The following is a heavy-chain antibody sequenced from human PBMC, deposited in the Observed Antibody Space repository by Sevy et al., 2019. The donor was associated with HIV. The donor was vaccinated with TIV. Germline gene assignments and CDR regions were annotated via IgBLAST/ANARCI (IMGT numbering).Heavy chain of an antibody. D-gene: IGHD2-21*01. CDR3: ARGPSLIVAGAAGYLDY. Sequence: GGSLRLSCTASGFTFSNFGIHWVRQAPGKGLQWVALMWYDGNNKYYADSVKGRFTISRDSSKNTVYLQMNNLRAEDTAMYYCARGPSLIVAGAAGYLDYWGRGTLVTISS. V-gene: IGHV3-33*01. J-gene: IGHJ4*02. CDR1: GFTFSNFG. CDR2: MWYDGNNK.